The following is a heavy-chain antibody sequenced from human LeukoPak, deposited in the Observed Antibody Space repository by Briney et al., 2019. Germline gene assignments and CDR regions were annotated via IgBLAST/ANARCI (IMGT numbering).Heavy chain of an antibody. CDR3: ARDRNDPPGGYVREGWFDP. D-gene: IGHD5-12*01. V-gene: IGHV1-18*01. Sequence: ASVKVSCKASGYTFTSYGISWVRQAPGQGLEWMGWISAYNGNTNYAQKLQRRVTMTTDTSTSTAYMELRSLRSDDTAVYYCARDRNDPPGGYVREGWFDPWGQGTLVTVSS. CDR1: GYTFTSYG. J-gene: IGHJ5*02. CDR2: ISAYNGNT.